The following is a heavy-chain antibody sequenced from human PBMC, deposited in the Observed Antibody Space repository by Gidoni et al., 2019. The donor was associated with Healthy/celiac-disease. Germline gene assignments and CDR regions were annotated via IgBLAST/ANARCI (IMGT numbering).Heavy chain of an antibody. CDR3: ARLTQSAIGRDGYKEDDY. D-gene: IGHD5-12*01. CDR2: IDPSDSYT. J-gene: IGHJ4*02. CDR1: GYSFTIYW. V-gene: IGHV5-10-1*01. Sequence: EVQLVQSGAEVKKPGESLRISCKGSGYSFTIYWISWVRQMPGKGLEWMGRIDPSDSYTNYSPSFQGHVTISADKSISTAYLQWSSLKASDTAMYYCARLTQSAIGRDGYKEDDYWGQGTLVTVSS.